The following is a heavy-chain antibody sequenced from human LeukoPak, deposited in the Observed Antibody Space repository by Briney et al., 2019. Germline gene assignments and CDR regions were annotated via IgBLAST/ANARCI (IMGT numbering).Heavy chain of an antibody. J-gene: IGHJ5*02. Sequence: GGSLRLSCAASGFTFSSYWMSWVRQAPGKGLEWVANIKQDGSEKYYVDSVKGRFTISRDNAKNSLYLQMNSLRAEDTAVYYCAREGYGDYGAWFDPWGQGTLVTASS. V-gene: IGHV3-7*01. D-gene: IGHD4-17*01. CDR2: IKQDGSEK. CDR1: GFTFSSYW. CDR3: AREGYGDYGAWFDP.